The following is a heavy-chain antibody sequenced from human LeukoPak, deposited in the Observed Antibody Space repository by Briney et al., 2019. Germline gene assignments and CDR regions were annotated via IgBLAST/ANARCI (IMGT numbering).Heavy chain of an antibody. V-gene: IGHV5-51*01. CDR1: GYRFTSYW. D-gene: IGHD2-2*01. J-gene: IGHJ4*02. CDR2: IYPGDSDT. CDR3: ASGCSSTSCYVWGYYFDY. Sequence: GESLKISCKSSGYRFTSYWIGWVRQMPGKGLEWMGIIYPGDSDTRYSPSFQGQVTISADKSISTAYLQRSSLKASDTAMYYCASGCSSTSCYVWGYYFDYWGQGTLVTVSS.